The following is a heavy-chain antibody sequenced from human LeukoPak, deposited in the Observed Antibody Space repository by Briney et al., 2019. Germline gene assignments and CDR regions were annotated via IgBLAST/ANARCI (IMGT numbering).Heavy chain of an antibody. CDR1: GFTFSSYA. J-gene: IGHJ4*02. Sequence: PGGSLRLSCAAFGFTFSSYAMSWVRQAPGKGLEWVSAISGSGGSTYYADSVKGRFTISRDNSKNTLYLQMNSLRAEDTAVYYCAKAANRWLQLDGCFDYWGQGTLVTVSS. D-gene: IGHD5-24*01. CDR3: AKAANRWLQLDGCFDY. V-gene: IGHV3-23*01. CDR2: ISGSGGST.